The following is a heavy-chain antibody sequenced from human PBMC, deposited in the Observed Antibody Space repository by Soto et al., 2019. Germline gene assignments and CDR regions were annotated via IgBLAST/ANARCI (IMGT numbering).Heavy chain of an antibody. CDR3: ARTRHFIVVVPAAQAQDAFDI. J-gene: IGHJ3*02. Sequence: GGSLRLSCAASGFTFSSYAMHWVRQAPGKGLEWVAVISYDGSNKYYADSVKGRFTISRDNSKNTLYLQMNSLRAEDTAVYYCARTRHFIVVVPAAQAQDAFDIWGQGTMVTVSS. D-gene: IGHD2-2*01. CDR1: GFTFSSYA. V-gene: IGHV3-30-3*01. CDR2: ISYDGSNK.